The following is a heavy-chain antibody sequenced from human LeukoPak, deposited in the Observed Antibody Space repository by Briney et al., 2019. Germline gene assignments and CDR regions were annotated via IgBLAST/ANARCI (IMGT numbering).Heavy chain of an antibody. Sequence: PGGSLRLSCAASGFTVSSNYMSWVRQAPGKGLEWVSAISGSGGSTYYADSVKGRFTISRDNSKNTLYLQMNSLRAEDTAVYYCAKALPGTLNGFDYWGQGTLVTVSS. CDR1: GFTVSSNY. D-gene: IGHD6-13*01. V-gene: IGHV3-23*01. CDR2: ISGSGGST. CDR3: AKALPGTLNGFDY. J-gene: IGHJ4*02.